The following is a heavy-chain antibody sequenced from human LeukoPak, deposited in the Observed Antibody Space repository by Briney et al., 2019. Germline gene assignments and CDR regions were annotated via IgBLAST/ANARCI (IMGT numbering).Heavy chain of an antibody. J-gene: IGHJ4*02. D-gene: IGHD5/OR15-5a*01. CDR3: ARDSDSVHSPFNY. CDR2: IYYSGST. Sequence: SETLSLTCTVSGGSISSYYWSWIRQPPGKGLEWIGYIYYSGSTNYNPSLQSRVTISVDTSKNQFSLKLSSVTAADTAVYYCARDSDSVHSPFNYWGQGTLVTVSS. CDR1: GGSISSYY. V-gene: IGHV4-59*01.